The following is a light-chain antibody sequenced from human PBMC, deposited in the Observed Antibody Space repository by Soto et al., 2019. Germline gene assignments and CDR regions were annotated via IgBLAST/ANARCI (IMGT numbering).Light chain of an antibody. CDR1: QSVRSRY. J-gene: IGKJ2*01. CDR3: RQYDSSSYT. V-gene: IGKV3-20*01. Sequence: EIVLTQSPGTLSLSPGERATLSCRASQSVRSRYLAWYQQSPGQAPRLLIYGASSRATGIPDRFSGSGSGTDFTLTISRLEPEYFAVYYCRQYDSSSYTFGQGTKLEIK. CDR2: GAS.